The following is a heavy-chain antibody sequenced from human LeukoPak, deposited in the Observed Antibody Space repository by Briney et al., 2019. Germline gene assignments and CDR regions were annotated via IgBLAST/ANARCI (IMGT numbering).Heavy chain of an antibody. CDR2: INHREST. CDR1: GESLSKYY. J-gene: IGHJ4*02. V-gene: IGHV4-34*01. D-gene: IGHD1-26*01. CDR3: ASSVGSTDY. Sequence: SETLSLTCAVYGESLSKYYWTWIRQSPGKGLEWIGEINHRESTNHNPSLKSRVTLSVDTSKHQFSLKLTSVTAADAAVYYCASSVGSTDYWGQGTLVTVS.